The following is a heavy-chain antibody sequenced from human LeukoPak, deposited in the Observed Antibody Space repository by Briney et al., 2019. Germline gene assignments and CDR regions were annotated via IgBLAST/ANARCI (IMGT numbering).Heavy chain of an antibody. D-gene: IGHD3-10*01. CDR2: ISAYNGNT. CDR3: AREKVRGVISIRGMDV. Sequence: ASVKVSCKASGYTFTSYGISWVRQAPGQGLEWMGWISAYNGNTNYAQKLQGRVTMTTDTSTSTAYMELRSLRSDDTAVYYCAREKVRGVISIRGMDVWGQGTTVTVSS. CDR1: GYTFTSYG. V-gene: IGHV1-18*01. J-gene: IGHJ6*02.